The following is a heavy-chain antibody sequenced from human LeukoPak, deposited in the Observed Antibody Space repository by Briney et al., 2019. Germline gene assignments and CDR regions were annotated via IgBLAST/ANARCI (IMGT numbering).Heavy chain of an antibody. V-gene: IGHV1-2*02. J-gene: IGHJ4*02. CDR2: INPNSGGT. CDR3: AREGTIFGVVIIPSKGDFDY. CDR1: GYTFTGYY. D-gene: IGHD3-3*01. Sequence: ASVKVSCKASGYTFTGYYMHWVRQAPGQGLEWMGWINPNSGGTNYAQKFQGRVTMTRDTSLSTAYMELSRLRSDDTAVYYCAREGTIFGVVIIPSKGDFDYWGQGTLVTVSS.